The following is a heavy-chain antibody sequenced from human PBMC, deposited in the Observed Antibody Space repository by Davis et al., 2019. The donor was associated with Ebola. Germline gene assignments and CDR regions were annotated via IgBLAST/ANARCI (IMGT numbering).Heavy chain of an antibody. CDR1: GGSVRSGSYY. Sequence: SETLSLTCTVSGGSVRSGSYYWSWIRQPPGKGLEWIGYIYYSGSTNQNPSLKSRVTISVDTSKNQFSLKLSSVTAADTAVYYCARDRSDSSGYYLYYYYGMDVWGKGTTVTVSS. J-gene: IGHJ6*04. CDR3: ARDRSDSSGYYLYYYYGMDV. V-gene: IGHV4-61*01. D-gene: IGHD3-22*01. CDR2: IYYSGST.